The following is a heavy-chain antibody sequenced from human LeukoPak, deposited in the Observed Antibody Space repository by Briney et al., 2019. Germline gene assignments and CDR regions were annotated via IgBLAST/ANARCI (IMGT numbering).Heavy chain of an antibody. D-gene: IGHD5-12*01. V-gene: IGHV3-23*01. Sequence: GGSLRLSCAVSGFTFSSYAMNWVRQTPGKGLEWVSGISGTGSITYYADSVKGRFTISRDNSKNTLYLQMNSLRADDTAVYYCAKDGWLLNYFDYWGQGTLVIVSS. CDR3: AKDGWLLNYFDY. CDR1: GFTFSSYA. CDR2: ISGTGSIT. J-gene: IGHJ4*02.